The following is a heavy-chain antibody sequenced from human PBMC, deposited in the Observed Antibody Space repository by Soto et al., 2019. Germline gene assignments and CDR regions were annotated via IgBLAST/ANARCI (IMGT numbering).Heavy chain of an antibody. CDR3: VGCVVNGMVV. Sequence: SMLRCCSGCGFSWGEYAMNWGREAPGKGLEGVGFIRSKAYGGEPEYATSVKGRFTISRDDAKTIVYLEMNSLRTDERAVFYCVGCVVNGMVVWGQGTTVHVSS. V-gene: IGHV3-49*04. CDR2: IRSKAYGGEP. D-gene: IGHD1-26*01. J-gene: IGHJ6*01. CDR1: GFSWGEYA.